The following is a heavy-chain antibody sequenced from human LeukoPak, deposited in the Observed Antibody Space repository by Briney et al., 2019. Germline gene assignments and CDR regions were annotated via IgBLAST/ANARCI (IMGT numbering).Heavy chain of an antibody. Sequence: PSQTLSLTCAVSGGSISSGGYSWSWIRQPPGKGLEWIGYIYHSGSTYYNPSLKSRVTISVDRSKNQFSLKLSSVTAADTAVYYCARVAYYSGLRLGGEYYFDYWGQGTLVTVSS. D-gene: IGHD5-12*01. CDR2: IYHSGST. CDR3: ARVAYYSGLRLGGEYYFDY. J-gene: IGHJ4*02. CDR1: GGSISSGGYS. V-gene: IGHV4-30-2*01.